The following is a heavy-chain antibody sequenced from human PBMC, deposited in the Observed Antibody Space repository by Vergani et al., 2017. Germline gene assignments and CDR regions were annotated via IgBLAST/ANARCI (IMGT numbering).Heavy chain of an antibody. CDR1: GYTLTELS. V-gene: IGHV1-24*01. CDR2: FDPEDGET. J-gene: IGHJ4*02. CDR3: ARAGGRDY. Sequence: QVQLVQSGAEVKKPGASVKVSCKVSGYTLTELSMHWVRQAPGKGLEWMGGFDPEDGETIYAQKFQGRVTMTTDTSTSTAYMELRSLRSDDTAVYYCARAGGRDYWGQGTLVTVSS. D-gene: IGHD1-26*01.